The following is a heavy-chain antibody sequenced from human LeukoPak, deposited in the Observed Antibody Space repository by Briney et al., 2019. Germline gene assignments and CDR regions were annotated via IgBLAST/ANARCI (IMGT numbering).Heavy chain of an antibody. Sequence: GESLKISCKGSGYSFTIYWIGWVRQMPGKGLEWMGIINPPDSDTRYSPSFQGQVTMSADKSISTAYLQWSSLKASDTAMYYCARDYTSGWYDYWGQGTLVIVSS. CDR2: INPPDSDT. V-gene: IGHV5-51*01. J-gene: IGHJ4*02. D-gene: IGHD6-19*01. CDR3: ARDYTSGWYDY. CDR1: GYSFTIYW.